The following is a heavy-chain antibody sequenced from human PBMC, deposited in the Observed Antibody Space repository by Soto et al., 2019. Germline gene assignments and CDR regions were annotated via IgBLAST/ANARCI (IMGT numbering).Heavy chain of an antibody. J-gene: IGHJ4*02. D-gene: IGHD4-17*01. Sequence: GGSLRLSCTASGFTFGDYAMSWFRQAPGKGLEWVGFIRSKAYGGTTEYTASVKCRFTISIDDYKSIDYLQMNSLKTEDTAVYYCTRALRWPRRNSGTHPDYWGQGTLVTVSS. CDR1: GFTFGDYA. CDR2: IRSKAYGGTT. CDR3: TRALRWPRRNSGTHPDY. V-gene: IGHV3-49*01.